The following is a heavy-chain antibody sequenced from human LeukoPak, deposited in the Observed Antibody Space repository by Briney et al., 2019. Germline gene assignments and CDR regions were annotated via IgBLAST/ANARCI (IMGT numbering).Heavy chain of an antibody. CDR1: GFTFSSYA. CDR3: TTDPPVVTRYYFDY. Sequence: GGSLRLSCAASGFTFSSYAMSWVRQAPGKGLEWVSAISGSGGSTYYADSVKGRFTISRDNSKNTLYLQMNSLRAEDTAVYYCTTDPPVVTRYYFDYWGQGTLVTVSS. D-gene: IGHD4-23*01. V-gene: IGHV3-23*01. CDR2: ISGSGGST. J-gene: IGHJ4*02.